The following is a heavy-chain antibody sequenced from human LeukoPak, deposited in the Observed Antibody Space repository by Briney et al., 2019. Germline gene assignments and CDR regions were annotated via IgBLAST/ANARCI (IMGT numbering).Heavy chain of an antibody. V-gene: IGHV4-4*02. Sequence: SETLSLTCAVSGGSISSSNWWSWVRQPPGKGLEWIGEIYHSGSTNYNPSLKSRVTISVDKSKNQFSLKLSSVTAADTAVYYCARQMAGITIFGVVILYYMDVWGKGTTVTVSS. CDR2: IYHSGST. J-gene: IGHJ6*03. CDR1: GGSISSSNW. D-gene: IGHD3-3*01. CDR3: ARQMAGITIFGVVILYYMDV.